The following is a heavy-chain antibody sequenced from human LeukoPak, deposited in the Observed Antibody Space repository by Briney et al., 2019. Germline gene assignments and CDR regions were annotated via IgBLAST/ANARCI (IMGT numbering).Heavy chain of an antibody. CDR3: ARYETNSGYDWGYYFDY. CDR2: ISSSSSYI. J-gene: IGHJ4*02. V-gene: IGHV3-21*01. CDR1: GFTFSSYS. D-gene: IGHD5-12*01. Sequence: PGGSLRLSCAASGFTFSSYSMNWVRQAPGKGLEWVSSISSSSSYIYYADSVKGRFTISRDNAKNSLYLQMNSLRAEDTAVYYCARYETNSGYDWGYYFDYWGQGTLVTVSS.